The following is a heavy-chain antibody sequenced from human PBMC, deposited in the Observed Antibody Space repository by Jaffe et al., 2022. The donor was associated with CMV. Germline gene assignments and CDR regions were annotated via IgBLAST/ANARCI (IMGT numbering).Heavy chain of an antibody. V-gene: IGHV3-33*08. CDR3: ARDAVLDSSGYYYVGRENAFDI. CDR1: GFTFSSYG. CDR2: IWYDGSNK. Sequence: QVQLVESGGGVVQPGRSLRLSCAASGFTFSSYGMHWVRQAPGKGLEWVAVIWYDGSNKYYADSVKGRFTISRDNSKNTLYLQMNSLRAEDTAVYYCARDAVLDSSGYYYVGRENAFDIWGQGTMVTVSS. J-gene: IGHJ3*02. D-gene: IGHD3-22*01.